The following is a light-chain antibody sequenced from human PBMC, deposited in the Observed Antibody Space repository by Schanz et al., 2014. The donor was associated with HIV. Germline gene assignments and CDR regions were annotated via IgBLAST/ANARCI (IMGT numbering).Light chain of an antibody. CDR3: GTWDSSLSAWV. Sequence: QSVLTQPPSVSAAPGQKVAISCSGGSSNIGDNYVSWYQQFPGAAPKLLIYDNNKRPSGIPDRFSGSKSGTSATLGITGLQTGDEADYYCGTWDSSLSAWVFGGGTKATVL. V-gene: IGLV1-51*01. CDR1: SSNIGDNY. J-gene: IGLJ3*02. CDR2: DNN.